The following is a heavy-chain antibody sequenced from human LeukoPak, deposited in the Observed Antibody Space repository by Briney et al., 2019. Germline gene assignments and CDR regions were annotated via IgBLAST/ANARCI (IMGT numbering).Heavy chain of an antibody. CDR2: ISYDASDT. CDR3: ARGSGDY. CDR1: GFTFSAYG. V-gene: IGHV3-30*03. Sequence: GRSLRLSCAASGFTFSAYGIHWVRQAPGKGLEWVALISYDASDTYYADSVKGRFTISRDNAKNSLYLQMTSLRAEDTAVYYCARGSGDYSGQGTLVTVSS. J-gene: IGHJ4*02.